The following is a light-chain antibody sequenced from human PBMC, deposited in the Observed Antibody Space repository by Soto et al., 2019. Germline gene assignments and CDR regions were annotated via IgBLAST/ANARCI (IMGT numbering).Light chain of an antibody. CDR2: AAS. CDR1: QSVSRS. V-gene: IGKV1-39*01. CDR3: QQNAITPPWT. Sequence: QLPQSPSSLSASVGDRVIITCRASQSVSRSLNWYQQKPGQPPKLLLYAASTLHSGVPSRFSGSGSGTEFTLTISSLQPEDFATYYCQQNAITPPWTFGQGTKVEVK. J-gene: IGKJ1*01.